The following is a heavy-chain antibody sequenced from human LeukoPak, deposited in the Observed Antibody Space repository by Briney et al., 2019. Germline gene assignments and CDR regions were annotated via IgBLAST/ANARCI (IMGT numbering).Heavy chain of an antibody. CDR1: GFIFNNYA. Sequence: GGSLRLSCAASGFIFNNYAMHWVRQAPGKGLEWVALISSDGSKKDYADSVKGRFTISRDNSKNSLYLQMNSLRAEDTALYYCAKGPVRGSYRYGYFDYWGQGTLVTVSS. CDR3: AKGPVRGSYRYGYFDY. D-gene: IGHD3-16*02. CDR2: ISSDGSKK. J-gene: IGHJ4*02. V-gene: IGHV3-30*04.